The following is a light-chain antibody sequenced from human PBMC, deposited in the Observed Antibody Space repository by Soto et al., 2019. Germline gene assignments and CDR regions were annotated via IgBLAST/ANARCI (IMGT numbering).Light chain of an antibody. J-gene: IGLJ2*01. V-gene: IGLV2-8*01. Sequence: QSALTQPPSASGSPGQSVNISCTGSARDIGGYDYVSWYQQHPGNAPKLLIYEVSERPSGVPDRFSGSRSGNTASLTVSGLQAEDEADYYCSSSAGNDNLVFGGGTKLTVL. CDR3: SSSAGNDNLV. CDR1: ARDIGGYDY. CDR2: EVS.